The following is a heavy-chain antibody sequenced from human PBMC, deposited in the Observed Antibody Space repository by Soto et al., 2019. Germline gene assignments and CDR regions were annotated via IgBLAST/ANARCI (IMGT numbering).Heavy chain of an antibody. J-gene: IGHJ5*02. Sequence: QVQLVESGGGVVQPGRSLRLSCAASGFTFSTYGMHWVRQAPGKWPEWVAVISYAGSNKYYAESVKGRFNISRDNSKNALYLLMNILIAEDTAVYYCSRLDYGGNYNWFGPWGQGTLVTVSS. CDR1: GFTFSTYG. CDR2: ISYAGSNK. V-gene: IGHV3-30*03. D-gene: IGHD4-17*01. CDR3: SRLDYGGNYNWFGP.